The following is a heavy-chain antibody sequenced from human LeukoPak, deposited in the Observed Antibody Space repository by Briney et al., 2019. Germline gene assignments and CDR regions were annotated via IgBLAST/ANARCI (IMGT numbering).Heavy chain of an antibody. J-gene: IGHJ5*02. CDR2: INAYNGNT. D-gene: IGHD6-19*01. CDR1: GYTFTSYG. Sequence: ASVKVSCKASGYTFTSYGISWVRQAPGQGLEWMGWINAYNGNTNYAQKLQDRVTMTTDTSTSTAYMELRSLRSDGTAVYYCARFPQMNIAVAGTKVRSWFDPWGQGTLVTVSS. V-gene: IGHV1-18*01. CDR3: ARFPQMNIAVAGTKVRSWFDP.